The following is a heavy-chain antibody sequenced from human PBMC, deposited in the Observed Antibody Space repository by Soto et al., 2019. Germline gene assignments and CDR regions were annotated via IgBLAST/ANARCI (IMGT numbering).Heavy chain of an antibody. Sequence: EVHLVETGGGLIQPGGSLRLSCAASGFSVSDNYMSWVRQAPGKGLEWVSVMFSGGNTVYAESVQGRFTINRHNSNNMLYLQMDNLRVKDSAVYYCARTTCELGVRFAYWGQGAQVTVSS. CDR2: MFSGGNT. D-gene: IGHD1-1*01. CDR1: GFSVSDNY. CDR3: ARTTCELGVRFAY. V-gene: IGHV3-53*02. J-gene: IGHJ4*02.